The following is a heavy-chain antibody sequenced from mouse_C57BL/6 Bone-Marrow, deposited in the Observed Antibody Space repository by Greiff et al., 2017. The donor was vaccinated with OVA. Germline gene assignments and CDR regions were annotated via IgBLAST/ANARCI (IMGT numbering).Heavy chain of an antibody. CDR1: GYTFTDYN. CDR3: ARGVGSRAWFAY. Sequence: VQLKESGPELVKPGASVKIPCKASGYTFTDYNMDWVKQSHGKSLEWIGDINPNNGGTIYNQKFKGKATLTVDKSSSTAYMELRSLTSEDTAVYYCARGVGSRAWFAYWGQGTLVTVSA. V-gene: IGHV1-18*01. J-gene: IGHJ3*01. CDR2: INPNNGGT. D-gene: IGHD1-1*01.